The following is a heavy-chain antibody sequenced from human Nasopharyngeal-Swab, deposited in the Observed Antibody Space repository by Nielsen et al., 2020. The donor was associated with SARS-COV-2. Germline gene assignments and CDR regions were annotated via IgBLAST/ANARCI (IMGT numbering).Heavy chain of an antibody. D-gene: IGHD3-9*01. Sequence: GESLKISFAASGFTFSSYEMNWVRQAPGKGLEWVSYISSSGSTIYYADSVKGRFTISRDNAKNSLYLQMNSLRAEDTAVYYCARDYDILTGYYYWYFDLWGRGTLVTVSS. CDR3: ARDYDILTGYYYWYFDL. CDR2: ISSSGSTI. J-gene: IGHJ2*01. V-gene: IGHV3-48*03. CDR1: GFTFSSYE.